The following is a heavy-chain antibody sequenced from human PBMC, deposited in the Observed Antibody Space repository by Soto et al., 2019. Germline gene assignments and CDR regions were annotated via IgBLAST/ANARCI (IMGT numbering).Heavy chain of an antibody. CDR2: ISDGGDLT. CDR3: ARRVIGSSRAFDI. V-gene: IGHV3-23*01. CDR1: GFAFSSHP. Sequence: GGSLRLSCAASGFAFSSHPMSWVRQAPEKGLEWVAGISDGGDLTYNADSVRGRFTISRDNSRNTLYLQMNSLRAEDTAVYYCARRVIGSSRAFDIWGQGTMVT. D-gene: IGHD3-10*01. J-gene: IGHJ3*02.